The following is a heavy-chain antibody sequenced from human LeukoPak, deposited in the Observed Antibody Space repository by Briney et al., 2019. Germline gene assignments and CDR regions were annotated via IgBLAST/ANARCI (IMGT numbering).Heavy chain of an antibody. CDR3: VKCMAEPGTCDFDN. CDR2: VSGIGRNT. J-gene: IGHJ4*02. Sequence: GGSLTLSCAASGSTFSSYAMTWVRLAPGEGLECVSWVSGIGRNTYYAYSVNGRFTISRDNSKSTLYLQMNNLGAEDTALYYCVKCMAEPGTCDFDNWGRGTLVTVSS. CDR1: GSTFSSYA. V-gene: IGHV3-23*01. D-gene: IGHD6-13*01.